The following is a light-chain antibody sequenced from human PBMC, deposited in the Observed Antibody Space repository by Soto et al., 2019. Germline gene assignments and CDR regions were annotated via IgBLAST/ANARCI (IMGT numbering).Light chain of an antibody. CDR1: QSVRSTY. V-gene: IGKV3-15*01. J-gene: IGKJ4*01. CDR3: QQYGDWPLT. CDR2: GVS. Sequence: EIVMTQSPVTLSVSPGERSTLSCMASQSVRSTYLAWYQQKPGQAPRILIFGVSNRAAGIPARFSGSGSGTEFTLTISSLQSEEFAVYYCQQYGDWPLTFGGGTKVDI.